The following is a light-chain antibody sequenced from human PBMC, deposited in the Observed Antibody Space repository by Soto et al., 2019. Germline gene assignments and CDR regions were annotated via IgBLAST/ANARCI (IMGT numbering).Light chain of an antibody. CDR1: SSDVGEYNS. J-gene: IGLJ1*01. CDR3: SSYTSSSTLYV. CDR2: EVT. Sequence: QSALTQPASVSGSPGQSITISCTGTSSDVGEYNSVSWYQQHPGKAPKLIIYEVTNRPSGVSDRLSGSKSGNTASLTISGLQAEDEADYYCSSYTSSSTLYVFGTGTKVTVL. V-gene: IGLV2-14*01.